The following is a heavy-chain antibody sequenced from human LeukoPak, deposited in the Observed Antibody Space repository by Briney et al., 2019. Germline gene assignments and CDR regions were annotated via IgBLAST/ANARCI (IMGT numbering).Heavy chain of an antibody. D-gene: IGHD3-22*01. CDR1: GYSFTTHW. CDR3: ARPDYYDTSGYWAPGY. CDR2: IYPGDSDT. V-gene: IGHV5-51*01. Sequence: GESLKISCKGSGYSFTTHWVGWVRQMPGKGLEWMGIIYPGDSDTRYSPSFQGQVTISADKSISTAYLQWSSLKASDTAMYYCARPDYYDTSGYWAPGYWGQGTLVTVSS. J-gene: IGHJ4*02.